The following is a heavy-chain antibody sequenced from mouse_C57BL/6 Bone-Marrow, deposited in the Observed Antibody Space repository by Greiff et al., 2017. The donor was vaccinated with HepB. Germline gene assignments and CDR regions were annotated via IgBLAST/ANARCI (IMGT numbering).Heavy chain of an antibody. D-gene: IGHD2-5*01. V-gene: IGHV1-82*01. CDR2: IYPGDGDT. Sequence: VMLVESGPELVKPGASVKISCKASGYAFSSSWMNWVKQRPGKGLEWIGRIYPGDGDTNYNGKFKGKATLTADKSSSTAYMQLSSLTSEDSAVYFCARQGDYSKEGYYAMDYWGQGTSVTVSS. CDR3: ARQGDYSKEGYYAMDY. CDR1: GYAFSSSW. J-gene: IGHJ4*01.